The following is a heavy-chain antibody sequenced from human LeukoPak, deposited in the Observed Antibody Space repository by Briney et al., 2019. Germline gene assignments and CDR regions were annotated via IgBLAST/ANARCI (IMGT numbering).Heavy chain of an antibody. CDR1: GFPFSSYG. CDR3: ASEAYCGGDCYEVFDS. V-gene: IGHV3-33*01. D-gene: IGHD2-21*02. Sequence: GRSLRLSCAASGFPFSSYGMHWVRQAPGKGLEWVAVIWHDESNKYYADSVKGRFTISRDNSKNTLYLQMNSLRAEDTAVYYCASEAYCGGDCYEVFDSWGQGTLVTVSP. CDR2: IWHDESNK. J-gene: IGHJ4*02.